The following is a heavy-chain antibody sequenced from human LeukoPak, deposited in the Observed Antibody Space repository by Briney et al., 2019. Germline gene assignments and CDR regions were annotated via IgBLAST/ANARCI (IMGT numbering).Heavy chain of an antibody. CDR3: ARETMVRGTIGAFDI. CDR1: GGSFSGYY. CDR2: INHSGST. D-gene: IGHD3-10*01. V-gene: IGHV4-34*01. J-gene: IGHJ3*02. Sequence: SETLSLTCAVYGGSFSGYYWSWIRQPPGKGLEWIGEINHSGSTNYNPSLKSRVTLSVDTSKNQFSLKLSSVTAADTAVYYCARETMVRGTIGAFDIWGQGTMVTVSS.